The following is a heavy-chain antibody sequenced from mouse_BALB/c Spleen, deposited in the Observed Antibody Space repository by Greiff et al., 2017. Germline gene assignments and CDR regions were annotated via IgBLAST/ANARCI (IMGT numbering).Heavy chain of an antibody. V-gene: IGHV5-12-1*01. CDR3: ARHLLDY. J-gene: IGHJ4*01. CDR2: ISSGGGST. CDR1: GFAFSSYD. Sequence: EVQGVESGGGLVKPGGSLKLSCAASGFAFSSYDMSWVRQTPEKRLEWVAYISSGGGSTYYPDTVKGRFTISRDNAKNTLYLQMSSLKSEDTAMYYCARHLLDYWGQGTSVTVSS.